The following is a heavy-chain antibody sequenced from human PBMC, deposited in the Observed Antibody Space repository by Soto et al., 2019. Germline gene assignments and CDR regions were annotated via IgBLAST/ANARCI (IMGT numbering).Heavy chain of an antibody. CDR2: IWYDGSNK. J-gene: IGHJ6*02. CDR1: GFTFSSYG. V-gene: IGHV3-33*01. CDR3: ARDTRASIAAFSTGYYGMDV. D-gene: IGHD6-6*01. Sequence: PGGSLRLSCAASGFTFSSYGMHWVRQAPGKGLEWVAVIWYDGSNKYYADSVKGRFTISRDNSKNTLYLQMNSLRAEDTAVYYCARDTRASIAAFSTGYYGMDVWGQGTTVTVSS.